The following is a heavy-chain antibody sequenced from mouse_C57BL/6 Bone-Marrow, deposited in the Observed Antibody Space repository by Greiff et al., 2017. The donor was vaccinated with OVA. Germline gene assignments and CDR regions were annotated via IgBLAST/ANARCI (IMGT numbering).Heavy chain of an antibody. CDR1: GFSLTSYG. CDR3: ASDGYYKTWFAY. D-gene: IGHD2-3*01. Sequence: VQGVESGPGLVQPSQRLSITCTVSGFSLTSYGVHWVRQSPGKGLEWLGVIWSGGSTDYNAAFISRLSISKDNSKSQVFFKMNSLQADDTAIYYCASDGYYKTWFAYWGQGTLVTVSA. J-gene: IGHJ3*01. V-gene: IGHV2-2*01. CDR2: IWSGGST.